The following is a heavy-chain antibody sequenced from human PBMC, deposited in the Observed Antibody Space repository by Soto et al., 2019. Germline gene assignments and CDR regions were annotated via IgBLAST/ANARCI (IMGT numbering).Heavy chain of an antibody. D-gene: IGHD3-22*01. CDR1: GGYIISGDYY. Sequence: PSETLSVTCTVSGGYIISGDYYWSWIRQHPGKGLEWIGYIYYSGSTYYNPSLKSRVTISVDTSKNQFSLKLSSVTAADTAVYYCARFYYDSSGYLPSPYYYYYGMDVWGQGTTVTVSS. CDR3: ARFYYDSSGYLPSPYYYYYGMDV. V-gene: IGHV4-61*08. J-gene: IGHJ6*02. CDR2: IYYSGST.